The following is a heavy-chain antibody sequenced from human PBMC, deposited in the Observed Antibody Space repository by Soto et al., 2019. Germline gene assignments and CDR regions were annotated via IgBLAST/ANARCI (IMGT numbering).Heavy chain of an antibody. J-gene: IGHJ4*02. Sequence: XGSLILSCAASGFTVSSNYMSWVRQAPGKGLEWVSVIYSGGSTYYADSVKGRFTISRDNSKNTLYLQMNSLRAEDTAVYYCARAPCSGGSCYSNYWGQGTLVTVSS. D-gene: IGHD2-15*01. CDR1: GFTVSSNY. V-gene: IGHV3-53*01. CDR2: IYSGGST. CDR3: ARAPCSGGSCYSNY.